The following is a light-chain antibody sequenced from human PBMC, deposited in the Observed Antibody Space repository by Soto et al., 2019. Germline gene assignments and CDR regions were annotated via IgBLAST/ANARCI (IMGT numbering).Light chain of an antibody. CDR3: QHRSNWPPS. CDR1: QSVGTF. V-gene: IGKV3-11*01. CDR2: DTS. J-gene: IGKJ5*01. Sequence: EVVLTQSQATLSLSPGERATLSCRASQSVGTFLGWYQQKPGQVPRLLIYDTSKRATCIPARFSGSGSGTDFFLTISILAPEDIAVYYCQHRSNWPPSFGQGTRLEIK.